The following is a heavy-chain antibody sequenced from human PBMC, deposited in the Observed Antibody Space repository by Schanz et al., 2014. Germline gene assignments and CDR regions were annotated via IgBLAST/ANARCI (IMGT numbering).Heavy chain of an antibody. J-gene: IGHJ5*02. CDR1: GFSFTTYA. D-gene: IGHD3-10*01. Sequence: VQLLESGGGLVQPGGSLRLSCASSGFSFTTYAMSWVRQAPGKGLEWVALVSSDGNNDYYTDSVKGRFTISRDNAKNTLYLQMNTLRAEDTAVYYCARPALWFGDNCFDPWGQGTLVTVSS. CDR2: VSSDGNND. V-gene: IGHV3-30*03. CDR3: ARPALWFGDNCFDP.